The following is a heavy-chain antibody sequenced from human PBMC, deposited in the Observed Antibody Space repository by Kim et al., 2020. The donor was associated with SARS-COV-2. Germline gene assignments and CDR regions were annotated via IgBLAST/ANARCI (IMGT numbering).Heavy chain of an antibody. J-gene: IGHJ2*01. CDR1: GGSISSYY. V-gene: IGHV4-59*13. D-gene: IGHD3-10*01. CDR3: ARTGYYYGSGSYYANWYFDL. Sequence: SETLSLTCTVSGGSISSYYWSWIRQPPGKGLEWIGYIYYSGSTNYNPSLKSRVTISVDTSKNQFSLKLSSVTAADTAVYYCARTGYYYGSGSYYANWYFDLWGRGTLVTVSS. CDR2: IYYSGST.